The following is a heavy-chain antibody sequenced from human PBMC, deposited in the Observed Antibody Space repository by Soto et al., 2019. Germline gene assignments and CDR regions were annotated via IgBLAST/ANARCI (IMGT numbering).Heavy chain of an antibody. V-gene: IGHV1-24*01. J-gene: IGHJ3*02. CDR2: FDPEDGET. Sequence: GASVKVSCKVSGYTLTELSMHWVRQAPGKGLEWMGGFDPEDGETIYAQKFQGRVTMTEDTSTDTAYMELSSLRSEDTAVYYCATDSQIMITFGGVPNGAFDIWGQGTRVTVAS. CDR1: GYTLTELS. D-gene: IGHD3-16*01. CDR3: ATDSQIMITFGGVPNGAFDI.